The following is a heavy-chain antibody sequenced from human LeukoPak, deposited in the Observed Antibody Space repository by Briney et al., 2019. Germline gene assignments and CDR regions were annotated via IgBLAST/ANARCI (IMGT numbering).Heavy chain of an antibody. J-gene: IGHJ4*02. CDR1: GDSISTYY. CDR2: FYNTGTT. D-gene: IGHD5-18*01. V-gene: IGHV4-59*01. CDR3: ARVAEDGYSYGYVDY. Sequence: PSETLSLTCTVSGDSISTYYWGWIRQPPGKGLEWIGYFYNTGTTNYNPSLKSRVTISVDTSNNQFSLKLSSVTAADTAVYYCARVAEDGYSYGYVDYWGQGSLVTVSS.